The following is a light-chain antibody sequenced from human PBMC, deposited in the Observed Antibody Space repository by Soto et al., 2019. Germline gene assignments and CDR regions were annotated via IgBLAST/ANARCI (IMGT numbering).Light chain of an antibody. CDR1: QSISIW. Sequence: DIQMTQSPSTLSASVLYIVTITFRASQSISIWLALYQQKPGKAPKLLIYDASSLESGVPSRFSGSGSGTVFTLTISSLQPDDFATYYCQQYNSYPLTFGGGTKVDIK. CDR2: DAS. J-gene: IGKJ4*01. V-gene: IGKV1-5*01. CDR3: QQYNSYPLT.